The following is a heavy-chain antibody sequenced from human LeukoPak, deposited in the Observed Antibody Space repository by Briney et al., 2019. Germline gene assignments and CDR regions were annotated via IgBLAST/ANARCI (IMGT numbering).Heavy chain of an antibody. CDR2: IYYSGST. CDR3: ARAPNYDP. J-gene: IGHJ5*02. Sequence: SETLSLTCTVSGGSISSYYWSWIRQPPGKGLEWIGYIYYSGSTYYNPSLKSRVTISVDTSKNQFSLKLSSVTAADTAVYYCARAPNYDPWGQGTLVTVSS. CDR1: GGSISSYY. V-gene: IGHV4-30-4*01. D-gene: IGHD4/OR15-4a*01.